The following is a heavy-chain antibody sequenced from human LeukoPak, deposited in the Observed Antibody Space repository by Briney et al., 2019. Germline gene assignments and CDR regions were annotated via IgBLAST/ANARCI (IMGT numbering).Heavy chain of an antibody. J-gene: IGHJ4*02. CDR3: ATTNWNDADHDY. CDR2: IYTSGST. V-gene: IGHV4-61*02. Sequence: NTSETLSLTCTVSGGSISSGSYYWSWIRQPAGKGLEWIGRIYTSGSTNYNPSLKSRVTISVDTSKNQFSLRLSSVTAADTAVYYCATTNWNDADHDYWGQGTLVTVSS. D-gene: IGHD1-20*01. CDR1: GGSISSGSYY.